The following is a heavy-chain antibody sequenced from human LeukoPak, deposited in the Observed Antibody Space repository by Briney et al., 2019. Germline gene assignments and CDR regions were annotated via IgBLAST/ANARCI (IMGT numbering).Heavy chain of an antibody. CDR3: ARDLDGDHPFDY. CDR2: IYYSGST. Sequence: SETLSLTCTVSGGSISSSSYYWSWIRQPPGKGLEWVGSIYYSGSTYYNPSLKSRVTISVDTSKNQFSLKLNSVTAADTAVYYCARDLDGDHPFDYWGQGTLVTVSS. CDR1: GGSISSSSYY. D-gene: IGHD4-17*01. V-gene: IGHV4-39*07. J-gene: IGHJ4*02.